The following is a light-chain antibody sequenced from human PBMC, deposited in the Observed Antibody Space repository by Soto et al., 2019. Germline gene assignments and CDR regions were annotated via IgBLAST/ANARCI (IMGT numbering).Light chain of an antibody. CDR3: QQLDSYPPT. J-gene: IGKJ4*01. CDR1: QGISSY. V-gene: IGKV1-9*01. Sequence: IQLTQSPSSLSASVGDRVTITCRASQGISSYLAWYQQKGGRAPNLLIYGASTLQRGVPSRFSGSGSGTEFTLTISSLQPEEFATYYCQQLDSYPPTFGGGTKVEFK. CDR2: GAS.